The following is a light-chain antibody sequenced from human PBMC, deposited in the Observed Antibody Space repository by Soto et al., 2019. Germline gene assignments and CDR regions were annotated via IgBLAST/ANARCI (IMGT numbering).Light chain of an antibody. CDR2: DVR. J-gene: IGLJ1*01. CDR1: SSDVGGYNY. CDR3: SSYTSSSTLGYV. Sequence: QSALTQPASVSGSPGQSITISCTGTSSDVGGYNYVSWYQQHPGKAPKLMIYDVRNRPSGVSNRFSGSKSGNTASLTISGLQAEDEADYYCSSYTSSSTLGYVFGTGTKVT. V-gene: IGLV2-14*01.